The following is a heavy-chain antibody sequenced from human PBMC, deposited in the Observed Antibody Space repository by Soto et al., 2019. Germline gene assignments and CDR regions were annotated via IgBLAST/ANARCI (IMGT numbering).Heavy chain of an antibody. J-gene: IGHJ6*02. D-gene: IGHD3-9*01. CDR1: GFTFSSYS. Sequence: PGGSLRLSCAAYGFTFSSYSMNWVRQAPGKGLEWVSSISSSSSYIYYADSVKGRFTISRDNAKNSLYLQMNSLSAEDTAVYYCARERTGYYYYYYGMDVWGQGTTVTVSS. CDR3: ARERTGYYYYYYGMDV. V-gene: IGHV3-21*01. CDR2: ISSSSSYI.